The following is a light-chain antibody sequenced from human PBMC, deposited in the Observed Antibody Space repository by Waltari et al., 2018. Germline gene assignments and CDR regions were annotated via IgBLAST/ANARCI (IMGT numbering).Light chain of an antibody. CDR3: MQVLQTPYT. Sequence: DIVISQSRLSLPVAPGEPASISCRSSQGLLHKNGYNCLDWYVQKPGQSPKLLIYMASSGAYGVAERFSGSGSGTDFTLKISSVEDEDAVVYYCMQVLQTPYTFGQGTKLEIK. CDR2: MAS. J-gene: IGKJ2*01. CDR1: QGLLHKNGYNC. V-gene: IGKV2-28*01.